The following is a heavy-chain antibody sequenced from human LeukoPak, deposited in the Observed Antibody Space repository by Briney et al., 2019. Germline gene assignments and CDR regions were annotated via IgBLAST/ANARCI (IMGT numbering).Heavy chain of an antibody. V-gene: IGHV4-34*01. CDR2: INHSRST. J-gene: IGHJ6*02. CDR3: ARCGFGVVIPHRGMDV. D-gene: IGHD3-3*01. CDR1: GGSFSGYY. Sequence: SETLSLTCAVYGGSFSGYYWSWIRQPPGKGLEWIGEINHSRSTNYNPSLKSRVTISVDTSKNQFSLKLSSVTAADTAVYYCARCGFGVVIPHRGMDVWGQGTTVTVSS.